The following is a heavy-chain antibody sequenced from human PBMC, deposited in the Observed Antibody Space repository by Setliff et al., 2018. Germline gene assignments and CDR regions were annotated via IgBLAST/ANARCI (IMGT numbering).Heavy chain of an antibody. CDR2: ISSSGSTI. CDR1: RFTFSNYA. V-gene: IGHV3-11*01. Sequence: GGSLRLSCAASRFTFSNYAMSWVRQAPGKGLEWVSYISSSGSTIYYADSVKGRFTISRDNAKNSLYLQMNSLRAEDTAVYYSGREGGDKAMVGAFDYWGQGTLVTVSS. J-gene: IGHJ4*02. CDR3: GREGGDKAMVGAFDY. D-gene: IGHD5-18*01.